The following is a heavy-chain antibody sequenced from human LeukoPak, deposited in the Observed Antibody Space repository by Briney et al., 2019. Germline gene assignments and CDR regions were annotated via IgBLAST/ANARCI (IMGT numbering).Heavy chain of an antibody. CDR2: INWNGGST. Sequence: GGSLRLSCAASGFTFDDYGMRWVRQAPGKGLEWVSGINWNGGSTGYADSVKGRFTISRDNAKNSLYLQMNSLRAEDTALYHCARDRGSYYDYWGQGTLVTVSS. J-gene: IGHJ4*02. V-gene: IGHV3-20*01. CDR1: GFTFDDYG. CDR3: ARDRGSYYDY. D-gene: IGHD1-26*01.